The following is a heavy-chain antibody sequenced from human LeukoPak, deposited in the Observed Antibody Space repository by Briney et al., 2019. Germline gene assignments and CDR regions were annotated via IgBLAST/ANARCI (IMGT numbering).Heavy chain of an antibody. CDR3: ASAAFWSEYFQH. V-gene: IGHV1-2*02. D-gene: IGHD3-3*01. J-gene: IGHJ1*01. CDR1: GYIFTDYY. Sequence: ASVKVSCEASGYIFTDYYMHWVRQAPGQGLERMGWINPKSGGTNYAQKFQGRVTMTRDTSISTGHMELSRLRTDDTAVYYCASAAFWSEYFQHWGQGTLVTVSS. CDR2: INPKSGGT.